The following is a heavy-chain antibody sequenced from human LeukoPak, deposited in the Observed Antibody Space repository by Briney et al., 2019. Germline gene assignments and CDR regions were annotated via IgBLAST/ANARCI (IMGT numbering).Heavy chain of an antibody. D-gene: IGHD3-22*01. CDR3: ARGDSSGLGYFDY. CDR1: GYTFTSYD. V-gene: IGHV1-8*01. CDR2: MNPNSGNT. Sequence: GASVKVSCKASGYTFTSYDINWVRQATGQGLEWMGWMNPNSGNTGYAQKFQGRVTMTRNTSIRPAYMEVSSLRSEDTAVYYCARGDSSGLGYFDYWGQGTLVTVSS. J-gene: IGHJ4*02.